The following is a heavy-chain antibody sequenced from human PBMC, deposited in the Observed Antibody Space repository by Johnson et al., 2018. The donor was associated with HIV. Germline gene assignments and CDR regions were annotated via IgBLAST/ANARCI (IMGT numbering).Heavy chain of an antibody. Sequence: VQLVESGGGVVPPGRSLRLSCAASGFTFSNYAMSWVRQATGKGLEWVSAISGSGGSTDYADSVKGRFTFSRDNSKNPLYLQMNSLKDEDTALYYCARTTIFGVVINEAFDIWGQGTMVTVSS. CDR1: GFTFSNYA. V-gene: IGHV3-23*04. J-gene: IGHJ3*02. CDR3: ARTTIFGVVINEAFDI. CDR2: ISGSGGST. D-gene: IGHD3-3*01.